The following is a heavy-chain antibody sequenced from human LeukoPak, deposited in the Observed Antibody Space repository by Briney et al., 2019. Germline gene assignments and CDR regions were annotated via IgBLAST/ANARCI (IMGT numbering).Heavy chain of an antibody. CDR1: GFTFSDAA. D-gene: IGHD2-2*01. CDR2: IRPKTANYAT. CDR3: TRHTIDY. V-gene: IGHV3-73*01. Sequence: GGSLNLSCAASGFTFSDAALHWVRQASGKGLEWVGRIRPKTANYATAYAESVKGRFTISRDDSKNTAYLQMDSLKTEDTAVYYCTRHTIDYWGQGTLVTVSS. J-gene: IGHJ4*02.